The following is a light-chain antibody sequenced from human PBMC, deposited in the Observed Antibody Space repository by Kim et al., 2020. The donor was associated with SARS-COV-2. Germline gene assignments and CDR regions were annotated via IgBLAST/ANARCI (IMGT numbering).Light chain of an antibody. CDR3: LQDNSYPLT. Sequence: AIQMTQSPSSMSASVGDRVTITCRASQGIRNELAWYQQKPGKVPKLLIYAASSLQSGVPSRFSGSGSGTDFTLTISNTQPEDFATYYCLQDNSYPLTFGGGTKVDIK. V-gene: IGKV1-6*01. CDR1: QGIRNE. CDR2: AAS. J-gene: IGKJ4*01.